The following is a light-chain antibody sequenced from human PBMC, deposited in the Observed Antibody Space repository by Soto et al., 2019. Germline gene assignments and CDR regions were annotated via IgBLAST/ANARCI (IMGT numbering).Light chain of an antibody. CDR1: QSVSANN. CDR3: QQRRSWPWT. CDR2: SAS. Sequence: ETVLTHSPGTLSLSPWERATLSCRASQSVSANNLAWYQQKAGQAPRLLIYSASSRATGIPDRFSGSGSGTDFTLTISRLEPEDLAVYYCQQRRSWPWTFGQGTKVDIK. J-gene: IGKJ1*01. V-gene: IGKV3D-20*02.